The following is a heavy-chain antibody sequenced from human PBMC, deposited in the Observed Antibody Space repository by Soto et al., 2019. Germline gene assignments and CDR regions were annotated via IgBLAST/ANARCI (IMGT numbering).Heavy chain of an antibody. V-gene: IGHV4-39*01. CDR3: ARRPPYSSSWSTSDYYGMDV. J-gene: IGHJ6*02. CDR2: IYYSGST. CDR1: GGSISSSSYY. D-gene: IGHD6-13*01. Sequence: PSETLSLTCTVSGGSISSSSYYWGWIRQPPGKGLEWIGSIYYSGSTYYNPSLKSRVTISVDTSKNQFSLKLSSVTAADTAVYYCARRPPYSSSWSTSDYYGMDVWGQGTTVTVSS.